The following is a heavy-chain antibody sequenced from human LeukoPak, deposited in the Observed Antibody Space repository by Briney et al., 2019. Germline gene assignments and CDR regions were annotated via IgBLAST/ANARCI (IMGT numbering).Heavy chain of an antibody. CDR1: GGSISSNSYY. CDR2: IYYSGSN. J-gene: IGHJ5*02. Sequence: SETLSLTCTVSGGSISSNSYYWGWLRQPPGKGLEWIGSIYYSGSNYYNPSLKSRVTISVDTSKNQFSLKLSSVTAADTAVYYCAMDCSGGSCFDPWGQGTLVTVSS. CDR3: AMDCSGGSCFDP. D-gene: IGHD2-15*01. V-gene: IGHV4-39*01.